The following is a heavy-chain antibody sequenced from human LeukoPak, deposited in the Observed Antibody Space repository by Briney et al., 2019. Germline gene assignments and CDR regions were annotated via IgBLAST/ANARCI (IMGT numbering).Heavy chain of an antibody. D-gene: IGHD3-3*01. J-gene: IGHJ4*02. V-gene: IGHV3-23*01. Sequence: PGGSLRLSCAASGFTFSSYAMSWVRQAPGKGLEWVSGISDSGGSTYYADSVKGRFTISRDNSKNTLFLQMNSLRAEDTAVYYCAKEEYYDFWSGYSDYWGQGTLVTVSS. CDR2: ISDSGGST. CDR1: GFTFSSYA. CDR3: AKEEYYDFWSGYSDY.